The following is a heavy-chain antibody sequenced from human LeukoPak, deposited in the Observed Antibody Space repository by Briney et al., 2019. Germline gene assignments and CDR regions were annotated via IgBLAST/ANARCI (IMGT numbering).Heavy chain of an antibody. V-gene: IGHV3-21*01. CDR2: ISSSSSYT. CDR3: ARDYSDYVWGSYRPYYFDY. J-gene: IGHJ4*02. Sequence: GGSLRLSCAASGFTFSSYSMNWVRQAPGKGLEWVSSISSSSSYTYYADSVKGRFTISRDNAKNSLYLQMNSLRAEDTAVCYCARDYSDYVWGSYRPYYFDYWGQGTLVTVSS. D-gene: IGHD3-16*02. CDR1: GFTFSSYS.